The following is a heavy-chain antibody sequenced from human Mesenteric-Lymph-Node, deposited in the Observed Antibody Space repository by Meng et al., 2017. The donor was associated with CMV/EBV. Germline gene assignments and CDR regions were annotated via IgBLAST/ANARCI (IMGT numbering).Heavy chain of an antibody. CDR3: TRDYSWAVFGSGPPAGNYDMDA. D-gene: IGHD3-3*01. V-gene: IGHV3-23*03. J-gene: IGHJ6*02. Sequence: GGSLRLSCAASGFPLSSYSMTWVRQAPGKGLEWVSLIYSGDDSRYYADSVKGRFTNSRDESKNTLYLQMNSLRAEDTAVYYCTRDYSWAVFGSGPPAGNYDMDAWGQGTTVTVSS. CDR1: GFPLSSYS. CDR2: IYSGDDSR.